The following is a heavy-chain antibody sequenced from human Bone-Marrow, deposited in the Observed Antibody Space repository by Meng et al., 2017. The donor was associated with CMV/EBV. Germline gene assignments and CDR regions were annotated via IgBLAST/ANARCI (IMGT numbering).Heavy chain of an antibody. CDR2: IKEDGSER. D-gene: IGHD6-19*01. CDR3: ARVGRGEERKSSRYRQEDY. V-gene: IGHV3-7*01. J-gene: IGHJ4*02. CDR1: GFTFTRYW. Sequence: GESLKISCVASGFTFTRYWMTWVRQAPGKGLEWVAHIKEDGSERDYVDSAKDRFTISRDNAQKSLYLQMTSLRVEDTAVYYCARVGRGEERKSSRYRQEDYWGQGTLVTVSS.